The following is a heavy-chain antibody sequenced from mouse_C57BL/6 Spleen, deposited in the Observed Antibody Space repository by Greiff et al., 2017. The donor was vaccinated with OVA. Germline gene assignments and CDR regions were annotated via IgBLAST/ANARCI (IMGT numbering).Heavy chain of an antibody. J-gene: IGHJ3*01. D-gene: IGHD2-4*01. CDR3: ASYRYDYDVAY. Sequence: VQLQQSGAELVKPVASVKISCKASGYAFSSYWMNWVMQRPGKGLEWIGQIYPGDGVTNYNGKLKGKATLTADKSSSTAYMQLSSLTSEDSAVYFCASYRYDYDVAYWGQGTLVTVSA. V-gene: IGHV1-80*01. CDR2: IYPGDGVT. CDR1: GYAFSSYW.